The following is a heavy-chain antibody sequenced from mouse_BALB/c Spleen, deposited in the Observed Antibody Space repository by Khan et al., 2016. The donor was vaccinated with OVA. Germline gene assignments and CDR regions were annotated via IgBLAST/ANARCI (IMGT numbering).Heavy chain of an antibody. Sequence: VQLKQSGPELMKPGASVKISCKASGYSFTSYYIHWVIQSHGKSLEWIGYIDPFSGDTTYNQKFKGRATLTVDKSSSTAYIHLSNLTSEDSAVYYCTRQGYVAWFTYGGQGTLVTVSA. V-gene: IGHV1S135*01. CDR3: TRQGYVAWFTY. D-gene: IGHD2-2*01. J-gene: IGHJ3*01. CDR1: GYSFTSYY. CDR2: IDPFSGDT.